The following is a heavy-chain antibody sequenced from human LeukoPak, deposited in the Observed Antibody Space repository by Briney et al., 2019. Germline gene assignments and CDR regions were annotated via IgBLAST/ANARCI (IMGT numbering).Heavy chain of an antibody. Sequence: GGSLRLSCAASGFPFTTYAMSWVRQAPGKGLEWVSLISNSGGSTYYADSVKGRFTISRDNSKNTLYLQMNSLRAEDTAVYYCAKEVSRTSGWAHWGQGTLVTVSS. D-gene: IGHD3-9*01. V-gene: IGHV3-23*01. J-gene: IGHJ4*02. CDR2: ISNSGGST. CDR1: GFPFTTYA. CDR3: AKEVSRTSGWAH.